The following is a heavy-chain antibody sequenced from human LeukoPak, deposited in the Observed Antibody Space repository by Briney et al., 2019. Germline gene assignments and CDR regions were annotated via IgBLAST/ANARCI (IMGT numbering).Heavy chain of an antibody. Sequence: PSETLSLTCSVSGGSVNSGTYYWSWIRQPPGKGLEWIGYIYYSGSTSYNPSLKSRVTISIDTSRNQFSLKLSSVTAADTAVYYCATLGYCSGGSCYWGSWFDPWGQGTLVTVSS. J-gene: IGHJ5*02. CDR3: ATLGYCSGGSCYWGSWFDP. D-gene: IGHD2-15*01. V-gene: IGHV4-61*01. CDR2: IYYSGST. CDR1: GGSVNSGTYY.